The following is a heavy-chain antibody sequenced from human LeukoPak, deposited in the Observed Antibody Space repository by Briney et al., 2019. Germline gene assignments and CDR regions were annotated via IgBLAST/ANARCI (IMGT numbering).Heavy chain of an antibody. V-gene: IGHV3-7*03. J-gene: IGHJ4*02. CDR3: ARVSRWGLNHNPHY. Sequence: GGSLRLSCAASGFTFSNYWMSWVRQAPGKGLEWVANIKHDGSEKYYVDSVKGRFTNSRDNAMNSLYMQMNSLRAEDTAVYYCARVSRWGLNHNPHYWGQGTLVTVSS. CDR1: GFTFSNYW. D-gene: IGHD7-27*01. CDR2: IKHDGSEK.